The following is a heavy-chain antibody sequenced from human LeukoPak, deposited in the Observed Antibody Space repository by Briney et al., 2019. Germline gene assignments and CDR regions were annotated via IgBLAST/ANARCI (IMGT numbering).Heavy chain of an antibody. CDR2: IYPGDSDT. Sequence: GESLKISCKGSGYSFTSYWIGWVRQMPGKGLEWMGIIYPGDSDTRYSPSFPGQVTISADKSISTAYLQWSSLKASDTAMYYCARPGYCSGGSCYGRRAFDIWGQGTMVTVSS. CDR1: GYSFTSYW. CDR3: ARPGYCSGGSCYGRRAFDI. D-gene: IGHD2-15*01. V-gene: IGHV5-51*01. J-gene: IGHJ3*02.